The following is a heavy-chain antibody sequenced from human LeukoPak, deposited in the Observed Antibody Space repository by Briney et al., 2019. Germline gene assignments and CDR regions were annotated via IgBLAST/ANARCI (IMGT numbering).Heavy chain of an antibody. V-gene: IGHV1-2*02. D-gene: IGHD1-26*01. J-gene: IGHJ3*02. CDR1: GYTFTGYY. Sequence: ASVKVSCKASGYTFTGYYMHWVRQAPGHGLEWMGWINPNSGGTNYAQKFQGRVTMTTDTSISTAYMELSRLRSDDTAVYYCAREGGSFWGDAFDIWGQGTMVTVSS. CDR3: AREGGSFWGDAFDI. CDR2: INPNSGGT.